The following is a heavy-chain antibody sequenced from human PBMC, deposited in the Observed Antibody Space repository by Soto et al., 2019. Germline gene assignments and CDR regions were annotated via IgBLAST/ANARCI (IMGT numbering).Heavy chain of an antibody. CDR2: INHSGST. CDR1: GGSFSGYY. V-gene: IGHV4-34*01. J-gene: IGHJ1*01. D-gene: IGHD2-21*02. CDR3: ARGRIVVVTAMYFQH. Sequence: QVQLQQWGAGLLKPSETLSLTCAVYGGSFSGYYWSWIRQPPGKGLEWIGEINHSGSTNYNPSLKSRVTISVDTSKNQSSLKLSSVTAADTAVYYCARGRIVVVTAMYFQHWGQGTLVTVSS.